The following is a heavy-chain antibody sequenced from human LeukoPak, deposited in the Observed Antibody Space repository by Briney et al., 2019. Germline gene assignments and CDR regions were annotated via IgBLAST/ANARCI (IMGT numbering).Heavy chain of an antibody. V-gene: IGHV3-23*01. D-gene: IGHD6-19*01. CDR3: ARDTYGGGWSINWFDP. CDR2: ISGSGGSI. J-gene: IGHJ5*02. CDR1: GFTFSSYG. Sequence: GGSLRLSCAASGFTFSSYGMSWVRQAPGKGLEWVSAISGSGGSIYYADSVKGRFTISRDNAKNSLYLQMNSLRAEDTAVYYCARDTYGGGWSINWFDPWGQGTLVTVSS.